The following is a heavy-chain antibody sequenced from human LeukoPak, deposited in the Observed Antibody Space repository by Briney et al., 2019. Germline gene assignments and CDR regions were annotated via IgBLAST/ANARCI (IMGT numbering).Heavy chain of an antibody. CDR3: ARHSAEKYTGAYGWAPPDDY. CDR2: ISSSGSI. D-gene: IGHD7-27*01. V-gene: IGHV3-11*04. J-gene: IGHJ4*02. CDR1: GFTFSDNY. Sequence: GGSLRLSRAASGFTFSDNYMSWIRQAPGKGLEWVSYISSSGSIYYADSVKGRFTISRDNAKNSLYLQMNSLRTEDTAVYYCARHSAEKYTGAYGWAPPDDYWGQGTLVTVSS.